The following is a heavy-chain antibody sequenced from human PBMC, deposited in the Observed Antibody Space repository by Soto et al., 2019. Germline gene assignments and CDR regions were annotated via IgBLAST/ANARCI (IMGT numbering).Heavy chain of an antibody. CDR1: GFSLSTSGVG. CDR2: IYWDDGK. CDR3: AHHPYFGLAPYSFDY. Sequence: QITLKESGPPLVKPTQTLTLTCTFSGFSLSTSGVGVGWIRQPPGKALEWLAVIYWDDGKRSSSSLKSRLTITKGTTKNQVVLTMTDMNPVDTATYSGAHHPYFGLAPYSFDYWGQGILVTVSS. D-gene: IGHD3-10*01. V-gene: IGHV2-5*02. J-gene: IGHJ4*02.